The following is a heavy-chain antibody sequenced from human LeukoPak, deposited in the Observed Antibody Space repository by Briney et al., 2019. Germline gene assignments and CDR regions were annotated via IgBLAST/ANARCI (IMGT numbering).Heavy chain of an antibody. V-gene: IGHV3-21*01. D-gene: IGHD4-23*01. J-gene: IGHJ3*02. CDR2: ISTSSSYI. Sequence: GGSLRLSCAVSGFTFSSYSMNWVRQAPGKGLEWVSSISTSSSYIDYADSVKGRFTISRDNAKKSLYVQMNSLRAEDTAVYYCARGQDTVVTSRDAFDIWGQGTMVTVSS. CDR1: GFTFSSYS. CDR3: ARGQDTVVTSRDAFDI.